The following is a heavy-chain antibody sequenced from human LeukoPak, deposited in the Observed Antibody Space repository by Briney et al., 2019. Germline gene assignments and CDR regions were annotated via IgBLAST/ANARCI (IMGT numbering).Heavy chain of an antibody. J-gene: IGHJ4*02. CDR2: ISSSSSHI. D-gene: IGHD2-2*01. CDR1: GFTFSSYS. V-gene: IGHV3-21*01. Sequence: GGSLRLSCAASGFTFSSYSMNWVRQAPGKGLEWVSSISSSSSHIYYADSVKGRFTISRDNAKNSLYLQMNSLRAEDTAVYYCARDQVVPAAFDYWGQGTLVTVSS. CDR3: ARDQVVPAAFDY.